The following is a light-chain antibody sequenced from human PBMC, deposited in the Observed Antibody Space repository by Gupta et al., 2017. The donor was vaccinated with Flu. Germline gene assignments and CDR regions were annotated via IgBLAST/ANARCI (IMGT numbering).Light chain of an antibody. CDR2: GAS. CDR1: QSVSSNS. CDR3: HHEDTEHPEST. V-gene: IGKV3-20*01. J-gene: IGKJ2*02. Sequence: EIILTQSPGTLSLSPGESATLSCRASQSVSSNSLAWYQQKPGQAPRLLIFGASNRAKGSSDRCSGSGDGTDFNLTVSGREPGDWEVYYCHHEDTEHPESTFGQGTKVEI.